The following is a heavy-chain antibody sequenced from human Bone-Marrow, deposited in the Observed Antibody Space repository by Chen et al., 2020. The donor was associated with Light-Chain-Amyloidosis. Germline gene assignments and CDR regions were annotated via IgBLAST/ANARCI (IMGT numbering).Heavy chain of an antibody. CDR3: ARTLRYGHQVYFDY. Sequence: GGGVVQPGGSLRLSCAASGFPFSSHAMHWVRQAPGRGLEWVAVISFDGRADSVQGRFTVSRDNSKSTLYLQMDSLRPDDTAVYYCARTLRYGHQVYFDYWGQGTLVTVSS. CDR2: ISFDG. J-gene: IGHJ4*02. D-gene: IGHD3-9*01. V-gene: IGHV3-30-3*02. CDR1: GFPFSSHA.